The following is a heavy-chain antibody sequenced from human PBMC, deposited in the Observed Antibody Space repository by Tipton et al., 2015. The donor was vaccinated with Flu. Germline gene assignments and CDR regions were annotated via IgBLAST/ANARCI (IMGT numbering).Heavy chain of an antibody. CDR2: INHSGST. CDR1: GGSFSGYY. Sequence: TLSLTCAVYGGSFSGYYWSWIRQPPGKGLEWIGEINHSGSTNYNPSLKSRVTISADTSKNQFSLKLSSVTAADTAVEYCTSKVADWAVWEPLHYWGQGTLVTVYS. V-gene: IGHV4-34*01. D-gene: IGHD3-9*01. J-gene: IGHJ4*02. CDR3: TSKVADWAVWEPLHY.